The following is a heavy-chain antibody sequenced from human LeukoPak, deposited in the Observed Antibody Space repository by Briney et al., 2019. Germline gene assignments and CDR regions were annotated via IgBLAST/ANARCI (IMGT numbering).Heavy chain of an antibody. CDR3: ARRALWPTPDY. CDR1: GGSISSSSYY. V-gene: IGHV4-39*01. CDR2: IYYSGST. D-gene: IGHD5-18*01. J-gene: IGHJ4*02. Sequence: SETLSLTCTVSGGSISSSSYYWGWIRQPPGKGLEWIGSIYYSGSTYYNPSPKSRVTISVDTSKNQFSLKLSSVTAADTAVYYCARRALWPTPDYWGQGTLVTASS.